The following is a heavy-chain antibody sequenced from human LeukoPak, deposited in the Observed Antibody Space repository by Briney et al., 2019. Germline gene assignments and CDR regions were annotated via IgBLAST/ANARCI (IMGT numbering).Heavy chain of an antibody. D-gene: IGHD3-16*01. CDR2: ISYDESNK. V-gene: IGHV3-30*18. CDR1: GFTFSNYG. J-gene: IGHJ4*02. CDR3: AKVTGGDMITYGGLDY. Sequence: GGSLRLSCAASGFTFSNYGMHWVRQAPGKGLEWVAVISYDESNKYYADSVKGRFTISRDNSKNTLYLQMNSLRAEDTAIYYCAKVTGGDMITYGGLDYWGQGTLVTVSS.